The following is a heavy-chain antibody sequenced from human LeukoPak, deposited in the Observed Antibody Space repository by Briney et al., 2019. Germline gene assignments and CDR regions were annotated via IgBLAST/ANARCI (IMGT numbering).Heavy chain of an antibody. D-gene: IGHD1-26*01. J-gene: IGHJ5*02. V-gene: IGHV1-69*13. Sequence: GASVKVSCKASGYTFTSYAISWVRQAPGQGLEWMGGIIPIFGTANYAQKFQGRVTITADESTSTAYMELSSLRSEDTAVYYCARDQSGEWELVSGWWFDPWGQGTLVTVSS. CDR2: IIPIFGTA. CDR3: ARDQSGEWELVSGWWFDP. CDR1: GYTFTSYA.